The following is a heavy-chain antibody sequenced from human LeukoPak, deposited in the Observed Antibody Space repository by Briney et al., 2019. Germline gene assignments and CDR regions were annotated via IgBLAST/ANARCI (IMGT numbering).Heavy chain of an antibody. J-gene: IGHJ3*02. Sequence: SETLSLTCTVSGGSIRGYYWSWIRQPPGKGLEWIGYIYTSGSTNYNPSLKSRVTISVDTSKNQFSLKLSSVTAADTAVYYCARHKYSSSSVAFDIWGQGTMVTVSS. CDR1: GGSIRGYY. D-gene: IGHD6-6*01. V-gene: IGHV4-4*09. CDR2: IYTSGST. CDR3: ARHKYSSSSVAFDI.